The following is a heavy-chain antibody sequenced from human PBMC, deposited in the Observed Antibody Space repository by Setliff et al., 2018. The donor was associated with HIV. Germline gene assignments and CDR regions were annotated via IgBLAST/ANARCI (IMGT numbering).Heavy chain of an antibody. Sequence: ASVKVSCKASGYTFTSYSMHWVRQAPGQRLEWMGWLRTGTGDTSYSVKFQGRLTITRDTSANTAYMELSSLRSEDTAVYYCAREGKFRYYYYMDVWGKGTTVTVSS. CDR1: GYTFTSYS. D-gene: IGHD3-10*01. CDR3: AREGKFRYYYYMDV. J-gene: IGHJ6*03. CDR2: LRTGTGDT. V-gene: IGHV1-3*04.